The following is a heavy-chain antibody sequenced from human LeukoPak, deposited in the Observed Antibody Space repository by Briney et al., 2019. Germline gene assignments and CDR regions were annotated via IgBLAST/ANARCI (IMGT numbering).Heavy chain of an antibody. V-gene: IGHV3-7*01. J-gene: IGHJ6*03. CDR3: ARARIQLWPYYYMDV. CDR2: IKQDGREK. D-gene: IGHD5-18*01. CDR1: GFTFSSYW. Sequence: GGSLRLSCAASGFTFSSYWMSWVRQAPGKGLEWVAHIKQDGREKYYVDSVKGRFTISRDNAKNTLYLQMNSLRAEDTAVYYCARARIQLWPYYYMDVWGKGTTVTVSS.